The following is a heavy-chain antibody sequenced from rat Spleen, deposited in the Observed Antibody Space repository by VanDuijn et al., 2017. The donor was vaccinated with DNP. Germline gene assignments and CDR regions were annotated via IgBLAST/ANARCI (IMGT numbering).Heavy chain of an antibody. Sequence: EVQLVESGGGLVQPGRSLKLSCAASGFTFSDYNMAWVRQAPKKGLEWVAAISYDGSSTYYRDSVKGRFTISRDNAKNSLYLQMDSLRSEDTATYYCARLPYYYSSYPYFDYWGQGVMVTVSS. CDR2: ISYDGSST. V-gene: IGHV5-7*01. CDR3: ARLPYYYSSYPYFDY. CDR1: GFTFSDYN. D-gene: IGHD1-2*01. J-gene: IGHJ2*01.